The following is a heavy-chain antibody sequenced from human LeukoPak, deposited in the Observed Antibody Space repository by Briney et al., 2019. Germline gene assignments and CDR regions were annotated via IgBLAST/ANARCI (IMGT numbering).Heavy chain of an antibody. CDR1: GFTFSTYA. Sequence: GGSLRLSCAASGFTFSTYAMSWVRQAPGKGLEWVSVIYSGGSTYYADSVKGRFTISRDNSKNTLYLQMNSLRAEDTALYYCARHPRGYSYGYVDYWGQGTLVTVSS. V-gene: IGHV3-66*04. D-gene: IGHD5-18*01. J-gene: IGHJ4*02. CDR3: ARHPRGYSYGYVDY. CDR2: IYSGGST.